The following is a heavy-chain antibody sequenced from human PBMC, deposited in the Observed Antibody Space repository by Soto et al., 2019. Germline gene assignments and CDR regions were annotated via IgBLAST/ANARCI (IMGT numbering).Heavy chain of an antibody. V-gene: IGHV5-51*01. J-gene: IGHJ4*02. CDR1: GYSFSDYW. CDR3: ARVSEGSSGYEFDY. Sequence: PGESLEISCKASGYSFSDYWIGWVRPMPGKGLEWMGIIYPGGSDSRYSPSFQGHVTISADKSNTTAYLQWNSLKAADSAFYYCARVSEGSSGYEFDYWGQGTLVTVSS. CDR2: IYPGGSDS. D-gene: IGHD3-22*01.